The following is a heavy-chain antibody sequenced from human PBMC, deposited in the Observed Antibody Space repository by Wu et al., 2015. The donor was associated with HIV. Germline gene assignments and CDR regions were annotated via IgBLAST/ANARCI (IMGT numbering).Heavy chain of an antibody. D-gene: IGHD6-13*01. CDR1: GGTFSSYA. Sequence: QVQLVQSGAEVKKPGSSVKVSCKASGGTFSSYAISWVRQAPGQGLEWMGRIIPIFGTANYAQKFQGRVTITADESTSTAYMELRSLRSDDTAVYYCAREPLAAAGDYWYFDLWGRGTLVTVSS. V-gene: IGHV1-69*13. CDR3: AREPLAAAGDYWYFDL. CDR2: IIPIFGTA. J-gene: IGHJ2*01.